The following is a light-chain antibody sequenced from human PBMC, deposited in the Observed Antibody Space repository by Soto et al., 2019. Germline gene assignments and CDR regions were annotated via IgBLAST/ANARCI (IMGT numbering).Light chain of an antibody. V-gene: IGLV1-36*01. CDR1: SSKIGNNA. CDR2: YDD. CDR3: QSYDSSLSGCV. J-gene: IGLJ1*01. Sequence: QSALTQPPSVSEAPRQRVTISFSGSSSKIGNNAVNWYQQLPGKAPKLLIYYDDLLPSGVSDRFSGSKSGTSASLAITGLQAEDEADYYCQSYDSSLSGCVFGTGTKVTVL.